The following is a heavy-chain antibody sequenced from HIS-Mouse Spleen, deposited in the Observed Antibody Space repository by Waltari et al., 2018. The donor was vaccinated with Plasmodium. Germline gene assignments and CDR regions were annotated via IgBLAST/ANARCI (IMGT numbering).Heavy chain of an antibody. CDR1: GGSFSGYY. D-gene: IGHD7-27*01. V-gene: IGHV4-34*01. J-gene: IGHJ3*02. CDR2: LNHSGSH. CDR3: ATSNDI. Sequence: QVQLQQWGAGLLKPPETLSLTCAVYGGSFSGYYWGWIRQPPGKGLEWIGELNHSGSHNSNPSLQSRVTISVDTSKNQFSLKLRSVTAADTAVYYCATSNDIWGQGTMVTVSS.